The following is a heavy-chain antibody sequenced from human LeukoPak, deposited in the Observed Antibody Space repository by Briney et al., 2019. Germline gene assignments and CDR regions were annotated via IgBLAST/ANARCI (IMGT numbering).Heavy chain of an antibody. D-gene: IGHD5-18*01. CDR1: GFTFSSYA. V-gene: IGHV3-23*01. Sequence: PGGSLGLSCAASGFTFSSYAMTWVRQAPGKGLEWVSSITTSGSIYYADSVKGRFTISRDNSKTTLYLQMNSLRAEDTAVYYCANGLWLQWGDYWGQGTLVTVSS. CDR3: ANGLWLQWGDY. CDR2: ITTSGSI. J-gene: IGHJ4*02.